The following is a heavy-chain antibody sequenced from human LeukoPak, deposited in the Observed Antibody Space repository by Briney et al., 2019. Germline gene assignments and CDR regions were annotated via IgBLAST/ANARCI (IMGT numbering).Heavy chain of an antibody. CDR3: AKGVWFGELLCAFDI. J-gene: IGHJ3*02. CDR1: GFTFSSYA. CDR2: ISGSGGST. V-gene: IGHV3-23*01. Sequence: GGSLRLSCIASGFTFSSYAMSWVRQAPGKGLEWVSAISGSGGSTYYADSVKGRFTISRDNSKNTLYLQMNSLRAEDTAVYYCAKGVWFGELLCAFDIWGQGTMVTVSS. D-gene: IGHD3-10*01.